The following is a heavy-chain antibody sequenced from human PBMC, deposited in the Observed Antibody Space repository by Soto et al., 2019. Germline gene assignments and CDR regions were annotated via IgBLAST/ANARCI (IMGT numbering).Heavy chain of an antibody. CDR2: ISAHNGYT. V-gene: IGHV1-18*01. Sequence: QVQLVQSGAEVKKPGASVKVSCKASGYTFTSYGVSWVRQAPGQGLEWMGWISAHNGYTNYAQKLQGRVTMTTDTSTSTAYMELRSLRSDDTAVYYCAREGNYYDSSGYSYYYYGMDVWGQGTTVTVSS. J-gene: IGHJ6*02. CDR1: GYTFTSYG. D-gene: IGHD3-22*01. CDR3: AREGNYYDSSGYSYYYYGMDV.